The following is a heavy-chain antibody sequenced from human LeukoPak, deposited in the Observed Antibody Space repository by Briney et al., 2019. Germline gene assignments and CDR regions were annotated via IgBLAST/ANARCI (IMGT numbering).Heavy chain of an antibody. CDR2: INHSGST. D-gene: IGHD3-22*01. Sequence: GSLRLSCAASGFTFSSYSMNWVRQPPGKGLEWIGEINHSGSTNYNPSLKSRVTISVDTSKNQFSLKLSSVTAADTAVYYCARRNPYHYYSSRWGQGTLVTVSS. CDR3: ARRNPYHYYSSR. V-gene: IGHV4-34*01. J-gene: IGHJ4*02. CDR1: GFTFSSYS.